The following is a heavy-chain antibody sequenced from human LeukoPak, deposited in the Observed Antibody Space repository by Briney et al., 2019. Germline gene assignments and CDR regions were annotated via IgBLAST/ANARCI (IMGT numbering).Heavy chain of an antibody. V-gene: IGHV3-72*01. D-gene: IGHD3-3*01. Sequence: GGSLRLSCAASGFTFSDHYMDWVRQAPGKGLEWVCRTRNQANSYTTEYAASVKGRFTISRDDSKNSLYLQMNSLKTEDTAVYYCARGPGYDFWSGYPYWGQGTLVTVSS. CDR2: TRNQANSYTT. J-gene: IGHJ4*02. CDR1: GFTFSDHY. CDR3: ARGPGYDFWSGYPY.